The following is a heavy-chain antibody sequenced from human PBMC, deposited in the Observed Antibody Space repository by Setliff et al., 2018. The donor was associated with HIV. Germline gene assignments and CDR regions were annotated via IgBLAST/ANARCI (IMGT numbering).Heavy chain of an antibody. Sequence: PGGSLRLSCAASGFSFSSYGMTWVRQAPGKGLEWVASIKQDGITKYYVDSVKGRFTISRDNAKNSLYLQMNSLRAEDTAVYYCARAYYHHSGGYWSTDYYYSYMDVWGKGTTVTVSS. CDR1: GFSFSSYG. CDR2: IKQDGITK. D-gene: IGHD3-22*01. J-gene: IGHJ6*03. CDR3: ARAYYHHSGGYWSTDYYYSYMDV. V-gene: IGHV3-7*03.